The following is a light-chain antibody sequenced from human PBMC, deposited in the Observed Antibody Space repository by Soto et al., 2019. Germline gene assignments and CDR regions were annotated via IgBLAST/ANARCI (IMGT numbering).Light chain of an antibody. CDR2: LEGSGSY. CDR3: ETWDSNIHWV. CDR1: SGHSSYI. J-gene: IGLJ3*02. Sequence: QSVLTQSSSASASLGSSVKLTCTLSSGHSSYIIAWHQQQPGKAPRYLMKLEGSGSYNKGSGVPDRFSVSSSGADRYLTISNLQFEDEADYYCETWDSNIHWVFGGGTKLTVL. V-gene: IGLV4-60*02.